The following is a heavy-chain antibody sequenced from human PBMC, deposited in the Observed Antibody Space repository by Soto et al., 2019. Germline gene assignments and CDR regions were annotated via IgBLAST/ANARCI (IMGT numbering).Heavy chain of an antibody. J-gene: IGHJ3*02. Sequence: QLQESGPGLVEPSGTLSLTCAVSRGSMSSSDWWCWVRQAPGKGLEWIGETYHSGNTNYNPSLNSRVTLSVDNSKTQFSLTLASVTAADTGAYYCATWGSTAFDIWGQGTMVTVSS. CDR1: RGSMSSSDW. D-gene: IGHD3-16*01. V-gene: IGHV4-4*02. CDR2: TYHSGNT. CDR3: ATWGSTAFDI.